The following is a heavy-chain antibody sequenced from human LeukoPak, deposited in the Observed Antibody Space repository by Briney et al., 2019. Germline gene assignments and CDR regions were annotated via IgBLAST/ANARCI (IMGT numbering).Heavy chain of an antibody. CDR2: IYYSGNT. J-gene: IGHJ5*02. V-gene: IGHV4-59*01. D-gene: IGHD2-15*01. CDR3: ARRVVGFCSGGSCLQPPDWFDP. CDR1: GGSISSYY. Sequence: SETLSLTCAVSGGSISSYYWNWIRQPPGKGLEWIGYIYYSGNTNYNPSLKSRVTISVDSSKNQFSLKLNSVTAADTAVYYCARRVVGFCSGGSCLQPPDWFDPWGQGTLVTVSS.